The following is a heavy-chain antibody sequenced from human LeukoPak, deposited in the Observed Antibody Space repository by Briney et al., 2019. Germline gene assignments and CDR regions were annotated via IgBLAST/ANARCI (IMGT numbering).Heavy chain of an antibody. Sequence: SETLSLTCTVSGGSISSGGYYWSWIRQHPGKGLEWIGYIYHSGSTYYNPSLKSRVTISVDTSKNQFSLKLSSVTAADTAVYYCARTYSSSWQFDFWGQGTLVTVSS. V-gene: IGHV4-31*03. J-gene: IGHJ4*02. CDR3: ARTYSSSWQFDF. CDR1: GGSISSGGYY. CDR2: IYHSGST. D-gene: IGHD6-13*01.